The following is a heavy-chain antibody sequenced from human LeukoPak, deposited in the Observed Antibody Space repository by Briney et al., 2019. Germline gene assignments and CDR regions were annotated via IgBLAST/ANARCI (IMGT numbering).Heavy chain of an antibody. CDR1: GYTFTDFY. J-gene: IGHJ3*02. CDR2: INPNSGAT. V-gene: IGHV1-2*02. D-gene: IGHD1-20*01. Sequence: GASVKVSCKASGYTFTDFYVHWVRQATGQGLKWMGWINPNSGATKYAQNFQGRVTMTRDTSISTAYMELSRLRSDDTAVYYCARARMIGTIDTFDIWGQGTMVTVSS. CDR3: ARARMIGTIDTFDI.